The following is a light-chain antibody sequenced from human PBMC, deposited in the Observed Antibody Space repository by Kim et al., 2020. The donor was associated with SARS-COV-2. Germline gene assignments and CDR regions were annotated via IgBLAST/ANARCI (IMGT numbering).Light chain of an antibody. CDR2: QDN. J-gene: IGLJ1*01. V-gene: IGLV3-1*01. CDR3: QAWDSSTAHYV. Sequence: SYELTQPPSVSVSPGQTASLTCSGDKLETKYTFGYQQRPGKSPILVIYQDNKRPSGIHERFSGSNYGDTATLTISGTQAMDEADYYCQAWDSSTAHYVFG. CDR1: KLETKY.